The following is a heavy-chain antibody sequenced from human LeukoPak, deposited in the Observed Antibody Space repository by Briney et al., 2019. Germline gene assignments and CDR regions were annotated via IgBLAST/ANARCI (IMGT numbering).Heavy chain of an antibody. D-gene: IGHD1-26*01. CDR1: GGSFSGYY. V-gene: IGHV4-34*01. J-gene: IGHJ4*02. CDR2: INHSGST. Sequence: SETLSLTCAVYGGSFSGYYWSWIRQPPGKGLEWIGEINHSGSTNYNPSLKSRVTISVDTSKNQFSLKLSSVTAADTAVYYCASPKPSGSYLEGFDYWGQGTLVTVSS. CDR3: ASPKPSGSYLEGFDY.